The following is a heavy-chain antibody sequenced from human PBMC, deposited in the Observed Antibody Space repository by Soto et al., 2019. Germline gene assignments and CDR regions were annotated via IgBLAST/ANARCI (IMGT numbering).Heavy chain of an antibody. CDR1: GYTFSSIG. V-gene: IGHV1-18*01. J-gene: IGHJ4*02. CDR3: AGDLAASGSYYCGN. CDR2: ISPYKGNT. Sequence: ASVKVSCKASGYTFSSIGISWVRQAPGQGLEWMGWISPYKGNTHYAQGLQGRVTMTTDTSTSTAYMELRSLRSDDTAVYYCAGDLAASGSYYCGNWGPGSLLGVSS. D-gene: IGHD3-10*01.